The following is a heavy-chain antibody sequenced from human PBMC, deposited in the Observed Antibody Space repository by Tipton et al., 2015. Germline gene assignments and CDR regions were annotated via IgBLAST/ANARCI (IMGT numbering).Heavy chain of an antibody. D-gene: IGHD6-13*01. V-gene: IGHV3-23*01. CDR2: LSGSGGST. J-gene: IGHJ4*02. CDR1: GFTFSSYW. Sequence: SLRLSCAASGFTFSSYWMHWVRQVPGKGLEWVSALSGSGGSTYYADSVKGRFTISRDNSESTLYLQMKSLRAEDTAVYFCAKRKAGGRWYGEDSWGPGSLVTVSS. CDR3: AKRKAGGRWYGEDS.